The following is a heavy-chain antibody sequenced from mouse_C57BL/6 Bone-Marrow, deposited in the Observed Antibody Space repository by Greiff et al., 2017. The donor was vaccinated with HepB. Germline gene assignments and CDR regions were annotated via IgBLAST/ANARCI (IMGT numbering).Heavy chain of an antibody. J-gene: IGHJ4*01. Sequence: EVKLVESGGGLVKPGGSLKLSCAASGFTFSDYGMHWVRQAPEKGLEWVAYISSGSSTIYYADTVKGRFTISRDNAKNTLFLQMTSLRSEDTAMYYCARVFTVVAPYYAMDYWGQGTSVTVSS. V-gene: IGHV5-17*01. CDR3: ARVFTVVAPYYAMDY. CDR1: GFTFSDYG. D-gene: IGHD1-1*01. CDR2: ISSGSSTI.